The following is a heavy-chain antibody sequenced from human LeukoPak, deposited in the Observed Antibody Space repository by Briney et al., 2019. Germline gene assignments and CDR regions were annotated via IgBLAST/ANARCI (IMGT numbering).Heavy chain of an antibody. CDR3: AKDRCGGDCYSMDY. CDR2: ISYDGSNK. D-gene: IGHD2-21*02. V-gene: IGHV3-30*18. J-gene: IGHJ4*02. CDR1: GFTFSSYG. Sequence: PGRSLRLSCAASGFTFSSYGMHWVRQAPGKGLEWGAVISYDGSNKYYADSVKGRFTISRDNSKNTLYLQMNSLRAEDTAVYYCAKDRCGGDCYSMDYWGQGTLVTVSS.